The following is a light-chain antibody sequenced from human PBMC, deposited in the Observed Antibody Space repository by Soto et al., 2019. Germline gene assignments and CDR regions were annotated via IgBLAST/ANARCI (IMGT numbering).Light chain of an antibody. V-gene: IGLV2-14*01. CDR1: SSDIGGYNF. J-gene: IGLJ1*01. CDR3: SSFRSGTTL. Sequence: QSALTQPASVSGSPGQSITISCTGTSSDIGGYNFVSWYHQHPGKAPKLMIYEVSNRPSGVSDRFSGSKSGNTASLTISGLQAEDEADYYCSSFRSGTTLFGTGTKVTV. CDR2: EVS.